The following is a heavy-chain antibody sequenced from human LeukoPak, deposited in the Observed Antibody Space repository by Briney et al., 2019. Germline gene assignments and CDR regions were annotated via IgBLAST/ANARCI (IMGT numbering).Heavy chain of an antibody. CDR2: ISYDGSNK. CDR3: ARGPGWGAVAGPSFDY. D-gene: IGHD6-19*01. Sequence: GGSLRLSCAASGFTFSIYAMHWVRQAPGKGLEWVTVISYDGSNKYYADSVKGRFTISRDNSKNTLYLQMNSLRAEDTAVYYCARGPGWGAVAGPSFDYWGQGTLVTVSS. V-gene: IGHV3-30*04. CDR1: GFTFSIYA. J-gene: IGHJ4*02.